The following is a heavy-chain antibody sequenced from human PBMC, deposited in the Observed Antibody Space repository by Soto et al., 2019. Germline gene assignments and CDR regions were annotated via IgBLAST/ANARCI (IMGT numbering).Heavy chain of an antibody. Sequence: ASVKVSCKASGYRFTGYHIHWVRQAPGQGLEWMGWVNPNSGGTNYAQKFQGCVTMTRDTSISTAYMELTRLTSDDTAVYYCARENIFGVVREYYFDYWGQGTLVTVSS. CDR3: ARENIFGVVREYYFDY. CDR2: VNPNSGGT. V-gene: IGHV1-2*04. J-gene: IGHJ4*02. D-gene: IGHD3-3*01. CDR1: GYRFTGYH.